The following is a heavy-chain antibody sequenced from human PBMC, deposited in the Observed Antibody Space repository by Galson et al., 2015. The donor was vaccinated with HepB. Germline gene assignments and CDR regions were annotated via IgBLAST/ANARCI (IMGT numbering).Heavy chain of an antibody. CDR2: IRSKAYGGTT. CDR3: TSSASSSSWYNY. CDR1: GFTFGDYA. Sequence: SLRLSCAASGFTFGDYAMSWVRQAPGKGLEWVGFIRSKAYGGTTEYAASVKGRFTISRDDPKSIAYLQMNSLKTEDTAVYYCTSSASSSSWYNYWGQGTLVTVSS. J-gene: IGHJ4*02. D-gene: IGHD6-13*01. V-gene: IGHV3-49*04.